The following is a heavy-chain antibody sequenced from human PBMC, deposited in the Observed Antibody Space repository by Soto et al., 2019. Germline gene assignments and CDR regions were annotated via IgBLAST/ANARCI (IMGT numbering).Heavy chain of an antibody. CDR2: IIPILGIA. J-gene: IGHJ3*02. Sequence: SVKVSCKASGGTFSSYTISWVRQAPGQGLEWMGRIIPILGIANYAQKFQGRVTITADKSTSTAYMELSSLRSEDTAVYYCARPYSSSWYGPHADASDIWGQGTMVTVSS. CDR1: GGTFSSYT. V-gene: IGHV1-69*02. D-gene: IGHD6-13*01. CDR3: ARPYSSSWYGPHADASDI.